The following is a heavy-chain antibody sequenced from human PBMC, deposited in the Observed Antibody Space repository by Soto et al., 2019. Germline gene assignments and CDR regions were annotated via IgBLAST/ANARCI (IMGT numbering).Heavy chain of an antibody. D-gene: IGHD3-22*01. CDR2: IYYSGST. CDR1: GGSVSSGSYY. CDR3: ARATPPLLDSSGPSLDP. J-gene: IGHJ5*02. Sequence: SETLSLTCTVSGGSVSSGSYYWSWIRQPPGKGLEWIWYIYYSGSTNYNPSLKSRVTISVDTSKNQFSLKLSSVTAADTAVYYCARATPPLLDSSGPSLDPWGQGTLVTVSS. V-gene: IGHV4-61*01.